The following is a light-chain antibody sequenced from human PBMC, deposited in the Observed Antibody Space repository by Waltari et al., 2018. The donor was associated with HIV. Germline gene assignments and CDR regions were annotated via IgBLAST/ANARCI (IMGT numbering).Light chain of an antibody. CDR1: RANLGGVS. CDR3: SAWDDSLDGRV. V-gene: IGLV1-44*01. Sequence: QSVLTQPPSLSGTPGRRVTISCSGSRANLGGVSVNWYQQLPGTAPKLPIYNYGQRALGVPDRFSASQAGASASLAISGLQSEDEADYYCSAWDDSLDGRVFGTGTKVTVL. CDR2: NYG. J-gene: IGLJ1*01.